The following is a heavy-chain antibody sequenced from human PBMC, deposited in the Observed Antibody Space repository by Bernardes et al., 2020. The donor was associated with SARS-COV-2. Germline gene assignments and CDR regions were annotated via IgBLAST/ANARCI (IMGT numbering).Heavy chain of an antibody. CDR1: GFTFSSYS. CDR2: ISSSSSYI. V-gene: IGHV3-21*01. D-gene: IGHD3-3*01. CDR3: ASSKYYDFWSGYTFDY. Sequence: GGSLRLSCAASGFTFSSYSMNWVRQAPGKGLEWVSSISSSSSYIYYADSVKGRFTISRDNAKNSLYLQMNSLRAEETAVYYCASSKYYDFWSGYTFDYWGQGTLVTVSS. J-gene: IGHJ4*02.